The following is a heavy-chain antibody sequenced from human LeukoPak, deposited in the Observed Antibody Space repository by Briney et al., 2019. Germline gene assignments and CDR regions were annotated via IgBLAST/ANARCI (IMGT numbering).Heavy chain of an antibody. Sequence: PGGSLRLSCAGTGMSFSDFRDAWMSWVRQAPGKGLEWVSYISSSGSTIYYADSVRGRFTISRDNAKNSLYLQMNSLRAEDTAVYYCASSNCGGYCYASYNPGGFDYWGQGTLVTVSS. CDR1: GMSFSDFRDAW. CDR3: ASSNCGGYCYASYNPGGFDY. D-gene: IGHD2-21*02. V-gene: IGHV3-11*04. CDR2: ISSSGSTI. J-gene: IGHJ4*02.